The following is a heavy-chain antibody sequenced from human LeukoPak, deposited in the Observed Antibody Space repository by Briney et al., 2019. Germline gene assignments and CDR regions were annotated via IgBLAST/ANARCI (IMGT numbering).Heavy chain of an antibody. J-gene: IGHJ4*02. CDR2: INWNGGST. D-gene: IGHD3-22*01. CDR1: GFTFSSYE. Sequence: GGSLRLSCAASGFTFSSYEMNWVRQAPGKGLEWVSGINWNGGSTGYADSVKGRFTISRDNAKNSLYLQMNSLRAEDTALYYCAREYYYDSSGYSDWGQGTLVTVSS. CDR3: AREYYYDSSGYSD. V-gene: IGHV3-20*04.